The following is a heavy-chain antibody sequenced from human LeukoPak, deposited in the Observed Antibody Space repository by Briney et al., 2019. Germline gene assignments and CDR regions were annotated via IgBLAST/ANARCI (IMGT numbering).Heavy chain of an antibody. CDR3: TNLWGTSHY. Sequence: GGSLRLSCVGSGFTFNGSAMHWVRQASGKGLEWVGRIRSKGNSYATSYAESVRGRFTMSRDDSKNTAYLQMNSLKTEDTAMYYCTNLWGTSHYWGQGTLVTVSS. V-gene: IGHV3-73*01. D-gene: IGHD1-7*01. CDR1: GFTFNGSA. J-gene: IGHJ4*02. CDR2: IRSKGNSYAT.